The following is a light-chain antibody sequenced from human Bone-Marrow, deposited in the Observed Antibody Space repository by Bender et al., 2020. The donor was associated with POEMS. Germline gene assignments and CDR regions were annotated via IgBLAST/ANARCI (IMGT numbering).Light chain of an antibody. Sequence: QSALTQPASVSGSPGQSITISCTGANSDVGNYDLVSWYQQHPGKAPKLMIYEVTKRPSGVSNRFSGSKSGNTASLTISGLQAEDEADYYCCSYAGSRIFVFGTGTKVTVL. CDR3: CSYAGSRIFV. V-gene: IGLV2-23*02. CDR2: EVT. J-gene: IGLJ1*01. CDR1: NSDVGNYDL.